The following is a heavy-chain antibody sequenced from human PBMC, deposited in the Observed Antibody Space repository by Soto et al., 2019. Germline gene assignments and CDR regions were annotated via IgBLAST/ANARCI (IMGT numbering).Heavy chain of an antibody. V-gene: IGHV3-48*03. D-gene: IGHD1-26*01. CDR2: ISSSGSTI. CDR1: GSTFSSYE. Sequence: GGSLRLSCAASGSTFSSYEMNWVRQAPGKGLEWVSYISSSGSTIYYADSVKGRFIISRDNAKNSLYLQMNSLRAEDTAVYYCAREGGATSIYDYWGQGTLVTVSS. CDR3: AREGGATSIYDY. J-gene: IGHJ4*02.